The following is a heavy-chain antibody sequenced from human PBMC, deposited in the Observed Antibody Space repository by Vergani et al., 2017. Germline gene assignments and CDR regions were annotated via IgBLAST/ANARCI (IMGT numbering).Heavy chain of an antibody. D-gene: IGHD2-15*01. J-gene: IGHJ3*02. V-gene: IGHV3-23*01. CDR3: AKSLGDIVVVVAAGDAFDI. CDR1: GFTFSSYA. CDR2: ISGSGGST. Sequence: EVQLLESGGGLVQPGGSLRLSCAASGFTFSSYAMSWVRQAPGKGLEWVSAISGSGGSTYYADSVKGRFTISRDNSKNTLYLQMNSLRAEDTAVYYCAKSLGDIVVVVAAGDAFDIWGQGTMVTVSS.